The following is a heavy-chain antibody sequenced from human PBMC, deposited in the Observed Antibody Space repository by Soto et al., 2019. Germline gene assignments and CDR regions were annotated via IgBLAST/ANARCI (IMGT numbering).Heavy chain of an antibody. D-gene: IGHD2-15*01. V-gene: IGHV1-18*01. J-gene: IGHJ4*02. CDR2: ISTYNGNT. CDR3: ARGRPLGYCSGGSCYWGL. Sequence: ASVKVSCKASGYTFITYGVSWVRQAPGQGLDWLGWISTYNGNTRYAERLQGRVTMTRDTTTSTAYMELRRLRSDDTAVYYCARGRPLGYCSGGSCYWGLWGQGTLVTVPS. CDR1: GYTFITYG.